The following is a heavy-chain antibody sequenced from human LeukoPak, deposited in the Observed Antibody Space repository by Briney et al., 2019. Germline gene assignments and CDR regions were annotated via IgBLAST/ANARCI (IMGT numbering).Heavy chain of an antibody. V-gene: IGHV3-21*01. CDR1: GFTFSSYS. D-gene: IGHD3-10*01. CDR3: AREKRGYYFDY. J-gene: IGHJ4*02. CDR2: ISSSSSYI. Sequence: GGSLRLSCAASGFTFSSYSMNWVRQAPGKGLEWVSSISSSSSYIYYADSVKGRFTISRDNAKNTLYLQMNSLRAEDTAVYYCAREKRGYYFDYWGQGTLVTVSS.